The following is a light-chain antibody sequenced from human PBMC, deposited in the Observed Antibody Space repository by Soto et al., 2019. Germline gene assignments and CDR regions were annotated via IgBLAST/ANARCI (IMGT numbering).Light chain of an antibody. CDR1: QSLVYSDGNTS. J-gene: IGKJ3*01. CDR2: NVS. CDR3: KQGTYPFT. V-gene: IGKV2-30*01. Sequence: DVVMTQSPLSLPVTLGQPASIACRSIQSLVYSDGNTSWNWFQQRPGQSPRRIICNVSTRDCGVTDIFSGRGSGTDFTLKISRVEDEDVGFYYRKQGTYPFTFGPGTKVDIK.